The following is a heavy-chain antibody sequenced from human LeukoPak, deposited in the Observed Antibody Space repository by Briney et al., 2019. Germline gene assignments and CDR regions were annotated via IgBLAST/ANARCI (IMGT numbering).Heavy chain of an antibody. J-gene: IGHJ4*02. V-gene: IGHV4-34*01. CDR1: GGSFSGYY. D-gene: IGHD3-3*01. CDR2: INHSGST. CDR3: ARGSDYFDY. Sequence: SETLSLTCAVYGGSFSGYYWSWIRQPPGKGLEWIGEINHSGSTNYNPSLKSRVTISVDTSKNQFSLKLSSVAAADTAVYYCARGSDYFDYWGQGTLVTVSS.